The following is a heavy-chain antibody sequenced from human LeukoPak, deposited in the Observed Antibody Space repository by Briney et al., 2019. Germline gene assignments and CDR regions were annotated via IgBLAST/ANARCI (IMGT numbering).Heavy chain of an antibody. J-gene: IGHJ4*02. V-gene: IGHV5-51*01. Sequence: GESLKISCEGSGYTFPNFWIAWVRQMPGKGLEWMGIIYPGDSDTRYSPSFRGQVTLSADKSINTVYLQWKSLKASDTAVYFCARQTGVAAPSSNWGQGTLVTVSS. CDR3: ARQTGVAAPSSN. CDR2: IYPGDSDT. CDR1: GYTFPNFW. D-gene: IGHD6-13*01.